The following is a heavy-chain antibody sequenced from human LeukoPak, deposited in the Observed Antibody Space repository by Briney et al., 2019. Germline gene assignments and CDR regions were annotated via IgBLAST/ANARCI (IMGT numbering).Heavy chain of an antibody. CDR3: ARAGYYGSGSKLAGAAFDI. CDR1: GGSISSYY. V-gene: IGHV4-59*01. J-gene: IGHJ3*02. D-gene: IGHD3-10*01. Sequence: SETLSLTCTVSGGSISSYYWSWIRQPPGKGLERIGYIYYSGSTNYNPSLKSRVTISVDTSKNQFSLKLSSVTAAGTAVYYCARAGYYGSGSKLAGAAFDIWGQGTMVTVSS. CDR2: IYYSGST.